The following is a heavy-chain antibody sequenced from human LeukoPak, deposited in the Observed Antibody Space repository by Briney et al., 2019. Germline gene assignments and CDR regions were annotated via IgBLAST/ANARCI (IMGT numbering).Heavy chain of an antibody. Sequence: ASVKVSCKASGGTFSSYAISWVRQAPGRGLEWMGGIIPIFGTANYAQKFQGRVTITADESTSTAYMELSSLRSEDTAVYYCARVGSSPAAAGPTTNFDYWGQGTLVTVSS. CDR1: GGTFSSYA. D-gene: IGHD6-13*01. CDR3: ARVGSSPAAAGPTTNFDY. V-gene: IGHV1-69*13. CDR2: IIPIFGTA. J-gene: IGHJ4*02.